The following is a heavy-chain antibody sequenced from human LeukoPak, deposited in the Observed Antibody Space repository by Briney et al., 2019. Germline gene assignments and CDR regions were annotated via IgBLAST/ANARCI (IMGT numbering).Heavy chain of an antibody. V-gene: IGHV3-74*01. J-gene: IGHJ4*02. CDR3: APFYSSGWYGGGY. CDR1: GFTFSSYG. Sequence: GGSLRLSCAASGFTFSSYGMQWVRQAPGKGLVWVSLINSDGSSTTYADSVKGRFTISRDNAKNTLYLQMNSLRAEDTAVYYCAPFYSSGWYGGGYWGQGTLVTVSS. CDR2: INSDGSST. D-gene: IGHD6-19*01.